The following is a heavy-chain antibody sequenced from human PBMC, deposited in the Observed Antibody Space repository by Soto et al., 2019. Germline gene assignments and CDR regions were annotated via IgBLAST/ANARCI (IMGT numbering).Heavy chain of an antibody. V-gene: IGHV4-31*03. CDR3: AKTKTPHVRNGMDV. CDR1: GDSLSSGGYY. CDR2: IYYSGST. J-gene: IGHJ6*02. D-gene: IGHD2-8*01. Sequence: LTCTVSGDSLSSGGYYCSWIRQLPGKGLEWIGFIYYSGSTFYNPSLRSRVTMSADASKNQISLKLSSVTAADTAVYYCAKTKTPHVRNGMDVWGQGTTVTVSS.